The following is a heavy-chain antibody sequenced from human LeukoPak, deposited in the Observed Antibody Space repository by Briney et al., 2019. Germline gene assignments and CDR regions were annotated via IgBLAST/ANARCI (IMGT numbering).Heavy chain of an antibody. J-gene: IGHJ4*02. CDR1: GGTFSSYA. CDR3: ARPYSSGWDFDY. CDR2: IIPIFGTA. D-gene: IGHD6-19*01. V-gene: IGHV1-69*05. Sequence: GASVKVSCKASGGTFSSYAISWVRQAPGQGLEWMGGIIPIFGTANYAQKLQGRVTMTTDTSTSTAYMELRSLRSDDTAVYYCARPYSSGWDFDYWSQGTLVTVSS.